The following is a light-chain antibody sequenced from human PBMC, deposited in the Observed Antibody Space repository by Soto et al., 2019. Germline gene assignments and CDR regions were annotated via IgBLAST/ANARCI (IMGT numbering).Light chain of an antibody. V-gene: IGKV3-20*01. CDR3: QQYGSSPSYT. J-gene: IGKJ2*01. CDR1: QSVSSSY. CDR2: GAS. Sequence: EIVLTQSPGTLSLSPGERATLSCRASQSVSSSYLAWYQQKPGQAPRLLIYGASSRAAGIPDRFSGSGSGKDFTFTISRLEPEDFGVYYCQQYGSSPSYTFGQGTKLEIK.